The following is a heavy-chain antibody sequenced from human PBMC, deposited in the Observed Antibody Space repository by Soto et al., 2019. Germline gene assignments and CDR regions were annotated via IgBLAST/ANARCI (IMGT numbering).Heavy chain of an antibody. J-gene: IGHJ4*02. CDR1: DVSVRNGSYY. Sequence: FVTQSLTYTVSDVSVRNGSYYWSWIRQPPGKGLEWIGYIYYSGSTNYNPSLKSRVTISVDTSKNQFSLKLSSVTAADTAVYYCARAVAGRYFFDYWGQGTLVTAPQ. V-gene: IGHV4-61*01. CDR3: ARAVAGRYFFDY. D-gene: IGHD6-19*01. CDR2: IYYSGST.